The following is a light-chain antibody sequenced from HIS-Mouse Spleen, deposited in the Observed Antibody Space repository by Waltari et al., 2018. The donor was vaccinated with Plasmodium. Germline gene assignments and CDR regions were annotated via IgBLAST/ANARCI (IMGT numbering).Light chain of an antibody. Sequence: DIQLTQSPSFLSASVGDRVTITCRASQGISSYLAWYQQQPGKAPKLLIYAASTLQSGVPSRFSGSGSGTEVTLTISSLQPEDFATYYCQQLNSYPIFTFGPGTKVDIK. CDR1: QGISSY. J-gene: IGKJ3*01. V-gene: IGKV1-9*01. CDR3: QQLNSYPIFT. CDR2: AAS.